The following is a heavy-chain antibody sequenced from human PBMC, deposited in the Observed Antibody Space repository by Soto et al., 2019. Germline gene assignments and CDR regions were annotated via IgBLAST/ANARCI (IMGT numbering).Heavy chain of an antibody. CDR2: ISSSSSYI. CDR1: GFTFSSYS. Sequence: GALRLSCXASGFTFSSYSMNWVRQAPGKGLEWVSSISSSSSYIYYADSVKGRFTISRDNAKNSLYLQMNSLRAEDTAVYYCARDGDCSSTSCYTHRGMDVWGQGTTVTVSS. CDR3: ARDGDCSSTSCYTHRGMDV. V-gene: IGHV3-21*01. D-gene: IGHD2-2*02. J-gene: IGHJ6*02.